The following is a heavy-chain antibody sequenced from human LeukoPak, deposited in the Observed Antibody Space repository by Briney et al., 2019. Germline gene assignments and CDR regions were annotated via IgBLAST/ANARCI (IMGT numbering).Heavy chain of an antibody. V-gene: IGHV3-48*01. CDR2: ISISSSTI. CDR3: ARENIVVVPAAIRSFYYYMDV. CDR1: GFTFSNYS. Sequence: GGSLRLSCAASGFTFSNYSMNWVRQAPGKGLEWVSYISISSSTIYYADSVKGRFTISRDNAKNPLYLQMNSLRAEDTAVYYCARENIVVVPAAIRSFYYYMDVWGKGTTVTVSS. J-gene: IGHJ6*03. D-gene: IGHD2-2*02.